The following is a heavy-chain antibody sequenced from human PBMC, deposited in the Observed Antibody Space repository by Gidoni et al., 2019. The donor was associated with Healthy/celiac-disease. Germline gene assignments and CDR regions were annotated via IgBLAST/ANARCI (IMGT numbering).Heavy chain of an antibody. D-gene: IGHD3-3*01. J-gene: IGHJ6*02. CDR3: ARDPRYYDFGSVQHYYYGMDV. CDR1: GFTFSSYW. V-gene: IGHV3-7*01. Sequence: EVQLVESGGGLVQPGGSLRLSCAASGFTFSSYWMSWGRQAPGKGLEWVANIKQDGSEKYYVDSVKGRFTISRDNAKNSLYLQMNSLRAEDTAVYYCARDPRYYDFGSVQHYYYGMDVWGQGTTVTVSS. CDR2: IKQDGSEK.